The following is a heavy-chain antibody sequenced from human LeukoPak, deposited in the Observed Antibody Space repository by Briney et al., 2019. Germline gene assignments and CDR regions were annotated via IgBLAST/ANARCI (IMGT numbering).Heavy chain of an antibody. CDR1: GFTFTSSA. D-gene: IGHD4-23*01. CDR3: AAEGRPTVVTFRKGAVDL. J-gene: IGHJ3*01. CDR2: IVVGGGNT. Sequence: SVKVSCKASGFTFTSSAVQWVRQARGQRLEGIGWIVVGGGNTYYAQKFQERVTITRDMSTSTVYMELSSLRSEDTAVYYCAAEGRPTVVTFRKGAVDLWGQGTMVTVSS. V-gene: IGHV1-58*01.